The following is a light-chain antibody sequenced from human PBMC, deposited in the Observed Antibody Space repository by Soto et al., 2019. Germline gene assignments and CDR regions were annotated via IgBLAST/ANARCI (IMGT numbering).Light chain of an antibody. J-gene: IGKJ2*01. CDR1: QGVSTNY. CDR2: GAS. CDR3: HQYGHSPYT. V-gene: IGKV3-20*01. Sequence: IVLTQSPGTLYLSPGERATLACRASQGVSTNYVAWYQQKPGQAPRLLIYGASNRAAGIPDRFSGSVSGTDFTLTISRLEPEDFAVFYCHQYGHSPYTFGQGTKLEIK.